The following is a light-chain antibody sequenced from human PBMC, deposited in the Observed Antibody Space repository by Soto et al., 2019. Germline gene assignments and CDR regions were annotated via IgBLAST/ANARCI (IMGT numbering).Light chain of an antibody. J-gene: IGKJ5*01. CDR1: HDISNY. CDR2: DAS. V-gene: IGKV1-33*01. CDR3: QQYDNRRPIT. Sequence: DIQMTQSPPSLSASVGDRVTITCQASHDISNYLTWYQQKPGKAPKLLIYDASNLETGVPSRFSGSGSGTDFTFTISSLQPEDIAAYYCQQYDNRRPITFGQGTRLEIK.